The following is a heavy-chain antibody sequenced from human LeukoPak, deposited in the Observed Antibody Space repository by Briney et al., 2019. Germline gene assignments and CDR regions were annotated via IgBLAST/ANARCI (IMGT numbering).Heavy chain of an antibody. CDR3: ARAHGTYAPLGY. D-gene: IGHD2-2*01. CDR1: GFTMSNYG. V-gene: IGHV3-23*01. J-gene: IGHJ4*02. CDR2: IRSAVDTT. Sequence: PGGSLRLSCAASGFTMSNYGVSWVRQAPGKGLEWVSGIRSAVDTTHYADSVKGRVTVSRDNSKSTLYLQMNSLRAEDMAVYYCARAHGTYAPLGYWGQGTLVTVSS.